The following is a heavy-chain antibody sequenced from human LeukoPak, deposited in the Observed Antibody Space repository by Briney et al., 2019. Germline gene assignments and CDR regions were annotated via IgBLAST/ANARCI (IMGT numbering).Heavy chain of an antibody. J-gene: IGHJ3*02. D-gene: IGHD6-13*01. CDR3: AKDYDGSSWYRGLGAFDI. CDR1: GFTFSSYA. V-gene: IGHV3-23*01. Sequence: GGSLRLSCAASGFTFSSYAMSWVRQAPGKGLEWVSAISGSGGSTYYADSVKGRFTISRDNSKNTLYLQMNSLRAEDTAVYYCAKDYDGSSWYRGLGAFDIWGQGTMVTVSS. CDR2: ISGSGGST.